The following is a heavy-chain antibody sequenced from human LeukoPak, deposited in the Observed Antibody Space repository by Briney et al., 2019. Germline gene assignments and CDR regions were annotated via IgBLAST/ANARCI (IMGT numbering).Heavy chain of an antibody. V-gene: IGHV1-69*04. CDR2: IIPIFGIA. Sequence: SVKVSCKASGGTFSSYAISWVRQAPGQGLEWMGMIIPIFGIANYAQKFQGRVTITADKSTSTAYMELSSLRSEDTAVYYCARALRRDGYNWAFDYWGQGTLVTVSS. CDR3: ARALRRDGYNWAFDY. D-gene: IGHD5-24*01. J-gene: IGHJ4*02. CDR1: GGTFSSYA.